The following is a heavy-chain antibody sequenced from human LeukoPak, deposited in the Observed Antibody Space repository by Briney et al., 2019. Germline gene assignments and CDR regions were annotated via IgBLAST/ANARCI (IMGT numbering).Heavy chain of an antibody. J-gene: IGHJ4*02. CDR3: ARDLGRDGYNYFDY. D-gene: IGHD5-24*01. CDR2: ISYDGSNK. Sequence: PGGSLRLSCAASGFTFSSCAMHWVRQAPGKGLEWVAVISYDGSNKYYADSVKGRFTISRDNSKNTLYLQMNSLRAEDTAVYYCARDLGRDGYNYFDYWGQGTLVTVSS. CDR1: GFTFSSCA. V-gene: IGHV3-30*04.